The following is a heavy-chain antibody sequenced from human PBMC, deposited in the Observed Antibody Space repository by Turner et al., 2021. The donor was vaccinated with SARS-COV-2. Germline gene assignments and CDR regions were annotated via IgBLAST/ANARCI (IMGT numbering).Heavy chain of an antibody. CDR1: DGSISSNIYY. D-gene: IGHD5-18*01. J-gene: IGHJ4*02. Sequence: QLQLQESGPGLVKPSETLSHTFTFSDGSISSNIYYWSWIRQSPGKGLEWIGSIYYSGDTFYNPSLKSRVTISMDTSKNQFSLRLTSVTAADTAVYYCATREYSSGHFDYWGQGTLVTVSS. V-gene: IGHV4-39*01. CDR2: IYYSGDT. CDR3: ATREYSSGHFDY.